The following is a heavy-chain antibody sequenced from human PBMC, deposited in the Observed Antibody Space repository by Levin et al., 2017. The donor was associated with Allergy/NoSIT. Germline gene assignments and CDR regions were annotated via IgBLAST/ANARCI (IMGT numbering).Heavy chain of an antibody. J-gene: IGHJ3*02. CDR1: GFTFSGYT. CDR2: ISSSSTYI. CDR3: ASDGSYETLRM. D-gene: IGHD6-6*01. Sequence: GGSLRLSCAASGFTFSGYTLNWVRQAPGKGLEWVSSISSSSTYIYYADSLKGRFTISRDDAKNPLSLQMNSLRVEDTAVYYCASDGSYETLRMWGEVTMVAVSS. V-gene: IGHV3-21*01.